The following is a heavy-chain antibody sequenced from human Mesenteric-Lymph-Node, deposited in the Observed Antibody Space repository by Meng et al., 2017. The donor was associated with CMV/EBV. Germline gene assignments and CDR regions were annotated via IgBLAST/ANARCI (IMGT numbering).Heavy chain of an antibody. J-gene: IGHJ6*02. Sequence: GESLKISCAASGFTFSSFGMHWVRQAPGKGLEWVAFIRYDRSNRYYADSVKGRFTISRDNSKNTLSLQIHSLKAEDTAVYFCVKDYRRGVRFLFPVYGLDVWGQGTTVTVSS. D-gene: IGHD3-3*01. CDR1: GFTFSSFG. V-gene: IGHV3-30*02. CDR3: VKDYRRGVRFLFPVYGLDV. CDR2: IRYDRSNR.